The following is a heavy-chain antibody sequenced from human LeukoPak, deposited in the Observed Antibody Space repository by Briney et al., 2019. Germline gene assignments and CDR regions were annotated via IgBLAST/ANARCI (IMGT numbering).Heavy chain of an antibody. CDR1: GFTFSSYA. CDR3: AKLRRQCNSTSCPPPGQAYNWFDP. CDR2: ISGSGGNT. Sequence: PGGSLRLSCAASGFTFSSYAMSWVRQAPGKGLEWVSSISGSGGNTYYADSVKGRFTISRDNSKNTLYLQMSSLRAEDTAVYYCAKLRRQCNSTSCPPPGQAYNWFDPWGQGTLVTVSS. J-gene: IGHJ5*02. D-gene: IGHD2-2*01. V-gene: IGHV3-23*01.